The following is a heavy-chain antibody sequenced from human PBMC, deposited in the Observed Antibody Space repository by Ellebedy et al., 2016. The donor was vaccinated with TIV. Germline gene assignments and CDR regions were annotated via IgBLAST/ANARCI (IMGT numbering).Heavy chain of an antibody. Sequence: MPSETLSLTCTVSGGSISSSSYYWGWIRQPPGKGLEWIGSIYYSGSTYYNPSLKSRVTISVDASKNPFSLKLSSVTAADTAVYYCARQGIPVGANDYWGQGTLVTVSS. J-gene: IGHJ4*02. CDR2: IYYSGST. CDR3: ARQGIPVGANDY. V-gene: IGHV4-39*01. D-gene: IGHD1-26*01. CDR1: GGSISSSSYY.